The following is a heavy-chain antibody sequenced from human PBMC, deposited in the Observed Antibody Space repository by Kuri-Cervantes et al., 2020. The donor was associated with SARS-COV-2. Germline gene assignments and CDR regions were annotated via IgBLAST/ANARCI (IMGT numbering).Heavy chain of an antibody. CDR2: IGTAGDT. CDR3: ARGLGVLLWFGEADYGMDV. D-gene: IGHD3-10*01. Sequence: LSLTCAASGFTFSSYWMSWVRQAPGKGLEWVSAIGTAGDTYYPGSVKGRFTISRENAKNSLYLQMNSLRAGDTAVYYCARGLGVLLWFGEADYGMDVWGQGTTVTVSS. J-gene: IGHJ6*02. CDR1: GFTFSSYW. V-gene: IGHV3-13*01.